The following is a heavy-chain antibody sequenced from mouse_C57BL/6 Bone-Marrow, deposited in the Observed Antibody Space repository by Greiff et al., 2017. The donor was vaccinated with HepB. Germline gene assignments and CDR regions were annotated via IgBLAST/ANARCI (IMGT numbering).Heavy chain of an antibody. V-gene: IGHV5-9*01. CDR3: ASLTGTGYFDY. CDR2: ISGGGGNT. J-gene: IGHJ2*01. Sequence: EVKLMESGGGLVKPGGSLKLSCAASGFTFSSYTMSWVRQTPEKRLEWVATISGGGGNTYYPDSVKGRFTISRDNAKNTLYLQMSSLRSEDTALYYCASLTGTGYFDYWGQGTTLTVSS. CDR1: GFTFSSYT. D-gene: IGHD4-1*01.